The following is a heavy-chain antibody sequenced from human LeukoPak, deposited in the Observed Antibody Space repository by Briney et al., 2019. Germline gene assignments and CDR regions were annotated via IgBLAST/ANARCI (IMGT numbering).Heavy chain of an antibody. CDR2: ISYDGSNK. CDR1: GFTFSSYG. CDR3: ANLVVVTAQDY. Sequence: GGSLRLSCAASGFTFSSYGMHWVRQAPDKGLEWVAVISYDGSNKYYADSVKGRFTISRDNSKNTLYLQMNSLRAEDTAVYYCANLVVVTAQDYWGQGTLVTVSS. J-gene: IGHJ4*02. V-gene: IGHV3-30*18. D-gene: IGHD2-21*02.